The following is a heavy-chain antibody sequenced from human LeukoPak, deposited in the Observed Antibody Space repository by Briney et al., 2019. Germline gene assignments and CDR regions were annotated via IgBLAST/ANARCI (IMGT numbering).Heavy chain of an antibody. V-gene: IGHV3-23*01. CDR1: GFTFSTFA. Sequence: GGSLRLSCAASGFTFSTFAMIWVRQPPGKGLEWVSSIFPSGGEIHYADSVRGRFTISRDNSKSTLSLQMNSLRAEDTAVYYCARDWVAAGGDYMDVWGKGTTVIISS. D-gene: IGHD6-13*01. CDR2: IFPSGGEI. J-gene: IGHJ6*03. CDR3: ARDWVAAGGDYMDV.